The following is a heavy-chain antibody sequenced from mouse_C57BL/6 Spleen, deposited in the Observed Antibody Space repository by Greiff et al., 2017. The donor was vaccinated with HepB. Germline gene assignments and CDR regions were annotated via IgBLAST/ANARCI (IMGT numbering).Heavy chain of an antibody. J-gene: IGHJ4*01. V-gene: IGHV1-82*01. D-gene: IGHD1-1*01. CDR1: GYAFSSSW. Sequence: QVQLKESGPELVKPGASVKISCKASGYAFSSSWMNWVKQRPGKGLEWIGRIYPGDGDTNYNGKFKGKATLTADKSSSTAYMQLSSLTSEDSAVYFCARGVVDAMDYWGQGTSVTVSS. CDR2: IYPGDGDT. CDR3: ARGVVDAMDY.